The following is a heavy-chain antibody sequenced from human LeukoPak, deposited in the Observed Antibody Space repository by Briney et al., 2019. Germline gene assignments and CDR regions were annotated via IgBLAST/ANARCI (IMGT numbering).Heavy chain of an antibody. CDR3: AKDSSVGYSDWLAPGGDPYYMDV. J-gene: IGHJ6*03. D-gene: IGHD3-9*01. CDR1: GFTFSSYG. CDR2: IRYDGSNK. Sequence: PGGSLRLSCAASGFTFSSYGMHWVRQAPGKGLEWVAFIRYDGSNKYYADSVKGRFTISRDNSKNTLYLHVNSLRAEDTAVYYCAKDSSVGYSDWLAPGGDPYYMDVWGKGTTVTSSS. V-gene: IGHV3-30*02.